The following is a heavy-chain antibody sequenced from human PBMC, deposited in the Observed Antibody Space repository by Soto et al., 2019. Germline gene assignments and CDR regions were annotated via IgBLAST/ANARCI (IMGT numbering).Heavy chain of an antibody. CDR3: ASRILFCTAATSCPPDH. CDR1: GFTFTTYA. V-gene: IGHV3-23*01. Sequence: EVQLLESGGGLVQPGGSLRLSCVASGFTFTTYAMSWVRQAPGRGLEWVSAISGSGGSTDYADSVRGRFTVSRENSKSTLYLQMNSLRGEDTAVYYCASRILFCTAATSCPPDHWGQGTRVTVSS. J-gene: IGHJ4*02. CDR2: ISGSGGST. D-gene: IGHD2-15*01.